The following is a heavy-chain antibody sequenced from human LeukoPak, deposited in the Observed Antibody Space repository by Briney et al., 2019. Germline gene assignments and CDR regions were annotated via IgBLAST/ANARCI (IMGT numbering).Heavy chain of an antibody. D-gene: IGHD2-15*01. J-gene: IGHJ4*02. CDR1: GFTFSSYS. V-gene: IGHV3-21*01. CDR3: ARDRSGGSGSDY. Sequence: GGSLRLSCAASGFTFSSYSMNWVRQAPGKGLEWVSFISTTSGYIYYTDSVKGRFTISRDNAKNSLYLQMNSLRAEDTAVYYCARDRSGGSGSDYWGQGTLVSVSS. CDR2: ISTTSGYI.